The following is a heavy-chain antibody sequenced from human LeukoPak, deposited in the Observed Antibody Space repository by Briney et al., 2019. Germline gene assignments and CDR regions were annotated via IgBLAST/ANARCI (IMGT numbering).Heavy chain of an antibody. J-gene: IGHJ4*02. Sequence: GGSLRLSCAASGFTFSSYGMHWVRQAPGKGLEWVAFIRYDGSNKYYADSVKGRFTISRDNSKNTLYLQMNSLRAEDTAVYCCAKDMVRGVITVFDYWGQGTLVTVSS. V-gene: IGHV3-30*02. CDR1: GFTFSSYG. CDR2: IRYDGSNK. D-gene: IGHD3-10*01. CDR3: AKDMVRGVITVFDY.